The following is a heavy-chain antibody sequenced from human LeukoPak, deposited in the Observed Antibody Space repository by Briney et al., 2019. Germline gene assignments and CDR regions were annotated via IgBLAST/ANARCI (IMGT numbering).Heavy chain of an antibody. V-gene: IGHV3-30*18. J-gene: IGHJ4*02. CDR3: AKYSNWYAQIDY. Sequence: PGRSLRLSCAASGFTFSRYGMHWVRQAPGKGLEWVAVISFDGSTKYYADSVKGRFTISRDNSKNTLYLQMNSLRAEDTAVYYCAKYSNWYAQIDYWGQGTLVTVSS. CDR2: ISFDGSTK. CDR1: GFTFSRYG. D-gene: IGHD6-13*01.